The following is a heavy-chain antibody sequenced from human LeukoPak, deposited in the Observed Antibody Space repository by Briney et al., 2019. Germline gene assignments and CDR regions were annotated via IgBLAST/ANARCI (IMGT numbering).Heavy chain of an antibody. CDR3: ARLTTYYDSSGYYLDAFDI. D-gene: IGHD3-22*01. V-gene: IGHV4-39*01. J-gene: IGHJ3*02. Sequence: SETLSLTCTVSGGSISSGSFYWGWIRQPPGKGLEWIGSIYYRGSTFYNPSLTSRVTMSVDTPKNQLSLRLSSVTAADTAVYYCARLTTYYDSSGYYLDAFDIWGQGTMVTVSS. CDR1: GGSISSGSFY. CDR2: IYYRGST.